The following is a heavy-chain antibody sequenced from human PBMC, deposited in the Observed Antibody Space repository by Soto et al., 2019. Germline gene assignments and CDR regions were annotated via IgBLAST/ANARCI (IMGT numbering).Heavy chain of an antibody. V-gene: IGHV3-23*01. D-gene: IGHD1-1*01. J-gene: IGHJ4*02. CDR1: GITFRSPA. CDR2: MSGSGADT. CDR3: AKEYGGGTRKITSYFDY. Sequence: EVPLLESGGGLVQPGGSLRLSCAVSGITFRSPALSWVRQAPGPGLEWVSGMSGSGADTHYAASVKGRFTISRDNSKNTLSLQMSSLRADDTAVYYGAKEYGGGTRKITSYFDYWGRGTLVTVSS.